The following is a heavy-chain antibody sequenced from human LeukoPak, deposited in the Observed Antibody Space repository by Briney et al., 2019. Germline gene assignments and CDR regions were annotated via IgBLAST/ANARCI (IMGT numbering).Heavy chain of an antibody. Sequence: PSETLSLTCTVSGGSISNYYWSWIRQPPGKGLEWIGYISYSGSTNYNPSLRSRVTISVDTSKNQFSLKLSSVTAADTAVYYCARGGDYGDYHFDYWGQGTLVTVSS. D-gene: IGHD4-17*01. CDR2: ISYSGST. CDR1: GGSISNYY. V-gene: IGHV4-59*12. J-gene: IGHJ4*02. CDR3: ARGGDYGDYHFDY.